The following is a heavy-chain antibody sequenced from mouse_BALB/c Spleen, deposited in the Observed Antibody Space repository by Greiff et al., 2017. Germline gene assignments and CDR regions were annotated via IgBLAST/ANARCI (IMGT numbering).Heavy chain of an antibody. CDR3: ARQKATNWDFDY. V-gene: IGHV5-12-1*01. J-gene: IGHJ2*01. CDR2: ISSGGGST. D-gene: IGHD4-1*01. CDR1: GFAFSSYD. Sequence: EVKLQESGGGLVKPGGSLKLSCAASGFAFSSYDMSWVRQTPEKRLEWVAYISSGGGSTYYPDTVKGRFTISRDNAKNTLYLQMSSLKSEDTAMYYCARQKATNWDFDYWGQGTTLTVSS.